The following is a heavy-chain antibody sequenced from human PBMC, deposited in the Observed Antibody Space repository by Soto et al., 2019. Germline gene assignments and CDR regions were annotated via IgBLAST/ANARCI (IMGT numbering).Heavy chain of an antibody. CDR3: ARRFEMVTVTTPFSYYYYMDV. J-gene: IGHJ6*03. Sequence: SETLSLTCTVSGGSISSYYWSWIRQPPGKGLEWIGYIYYSGSTNYNPSLKSRVTISVDTSKNQFSLKLSSVTAADTAVYYCARRFEMVTVTTPFSYYYYMDVWGKGTTVTVSS. V-gene: IGHV4-59*08. CDR2: IYYSGST. D-gene: IGHD4-17*01. CDR1: GGSISSYY.